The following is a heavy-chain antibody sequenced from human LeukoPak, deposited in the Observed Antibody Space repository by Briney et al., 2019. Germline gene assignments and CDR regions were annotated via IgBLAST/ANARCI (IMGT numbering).Heavy chain of an antibody. D-gene: IGHD1-26*01. Sequence: GGSLRLSCAASGFTFSSYGMHWVRQAPGKGLEWVAVISYDGSNKYYADFVKGRFTISRDNSKNTLYLQMNSLRAEDTAVYYCGKGGGGVGATTIGAFDIWGQGTMVTVSS. CDR2: ISYDGSNK. J-gene: IGHJ3*02. CDR3: GKGGGGVGATTIGAFDI. CDR1: GFTFSSYG. V-gene: IGHV3-30*18.